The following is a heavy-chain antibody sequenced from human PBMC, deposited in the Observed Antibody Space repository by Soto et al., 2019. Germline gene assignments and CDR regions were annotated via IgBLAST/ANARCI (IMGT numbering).Heavy chain of an antibody. CDR1: GFTFDDYA. CDR3: EKAQDGAYGLDY. Sequence: PGGSLRLSCAASGFTFDDYAMHWVRQAPGKGLEWVSGISWNSGSIGYADSVKGRFTISRDNAKNSLYLQMNSLRAEDTALYYCEKAQDGAYGLDYWGEGRLVTVSS. D-gene: IGHD4-17*01. V-gene: IGHV3-9*01. J-gene: IGHJ4*02. CDR2: ISWNSGSI.